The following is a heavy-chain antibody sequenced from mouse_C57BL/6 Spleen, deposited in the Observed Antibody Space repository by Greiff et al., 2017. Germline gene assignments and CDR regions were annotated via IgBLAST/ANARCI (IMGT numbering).Heavy chain of an antibody. CDR3: ARWYYGSKGGYAMDY. J-gene: IGHJ4*01. CDR2: INPSSGYT. D-gene: IGHD1-1*01. Sequence: VQWVESGAELAKPGASVKLSCKASGYTFTSYWMHWVKQRPGQGLEWIGYINPSSGYTKYNQKFKDKATLTADKSSSTAYMQLSSLTYEDSAVYYCARWYYGSKGGYAMDYWGQGTSVTVSS. V-gene: IGHV1-7*01. CDR1: GYTFTSYW.